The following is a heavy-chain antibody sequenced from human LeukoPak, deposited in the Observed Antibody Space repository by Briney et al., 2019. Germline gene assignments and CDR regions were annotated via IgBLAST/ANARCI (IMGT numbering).Heavy chain of an antibody. V-gene: IGHV4-34*01. CDR1: GGSFSGYY. J-gene: IGHJ4*02. D-gene: IGHD2-15*01. Sequence: PSETLSLTCAVYGGSFSGYYWSWIRQPPGKGLEWIGEINHSGSTNYNPSLKSRVTISVDTSKNQFSLKLSSVTAADTAVYYCARGLVLGYCSGGSCYGDDDYWGQGTLVTVSS. CDR3: ARGLVLGYCSGGSCYGDDDY. CDR2: INHSGST.